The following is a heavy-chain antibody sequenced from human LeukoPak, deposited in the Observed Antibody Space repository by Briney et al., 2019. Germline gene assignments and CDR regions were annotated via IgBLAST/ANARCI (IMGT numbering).Heavy chain of an antibody. Sequence: GGSLRVSCAASGFTVSGDYITWVRQAPGEGLEWVSIIYSGSTTKYADSVRGRFTISRDKSKNTVHLQMNSLRAEDKAVYYCATSPSIMTAFRDWGQGTLVTVSS. CDR3: ATSPSIMTAFRD. D-gene: IGHD3-16*01. J-gene: IGHJ1*01. CDR1: GFTVSGDY. V-gene: IGHV3-53*01. CDR2: IYSGSTT.